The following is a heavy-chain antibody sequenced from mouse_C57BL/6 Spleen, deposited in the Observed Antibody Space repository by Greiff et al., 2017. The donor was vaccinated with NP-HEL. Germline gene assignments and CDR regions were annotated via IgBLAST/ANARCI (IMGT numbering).Heavy chain of an antibody. V-gene: IGHV2-2*01. J-gene: IGHJ4*01. CDR3: ARKEGLRGNYAMDY. CDR1: GFSLTSYG. Sequence: QVQLKESGPGLVQPSQSLSITCTVSGFSLTSYGVHWVRQSPGKGLEWLGVIWSGGSTDYNAAFISRLSISKDNSKSQVFFKMNSLQADDTAIYYCARKEGLRGNYAMDYWGQGTSVTVSS. D-gene: IGHD2-4*01. CDR2: IWSGGST.